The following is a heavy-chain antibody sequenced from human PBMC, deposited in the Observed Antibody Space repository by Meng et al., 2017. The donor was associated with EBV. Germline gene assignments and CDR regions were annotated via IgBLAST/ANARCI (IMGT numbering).Heavy chain of an antibody. J-gene: IGHJ4*02. Sequence: QGQFTDAGAVVLNPGSPAHVPCRVSGGTFRSDAVSWVRQAPGKGLEWMGGLITMVGAPHYAQKFQGRVTIIADESTSTHSMELNSLRSEDTAMYYCASESGRGFTPDYWGQGTLVTVSS. D-gene: IGHD3-10*01. CDR1: GGTFRSDA. CDR2: LITMVGAP. CDR3: ASESGRGFTPDY. V-gene: IGHV1-69*01.